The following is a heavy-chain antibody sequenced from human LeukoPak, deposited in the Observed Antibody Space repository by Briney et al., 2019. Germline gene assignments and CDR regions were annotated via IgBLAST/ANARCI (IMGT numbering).Heavy chain of an antibody. CDR3: AKVVVVVPAAIGPFDY. J-gene: IGHJ4*02. D-gene: IGHD2-2*02. Sequence: PGGSLRLSCAASGFTFSSYGMHWVRQAPGKGLEWVAFIRYDGSNKYYADSVKGRFTISRDNSKNTLYLHMNSLRAEDTAVYYCAKVVVVVPAAIGPFDYWGQGTLVTVSS. V-gene: IGHV3-30*02. CDR2: IRYDGSNK. CDR1: GFTFSSYG.